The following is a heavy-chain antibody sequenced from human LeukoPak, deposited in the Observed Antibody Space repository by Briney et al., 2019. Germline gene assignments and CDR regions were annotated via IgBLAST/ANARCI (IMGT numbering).Heavy chain of an antibody. Sequence: SRGSLRPSCVASGFTFSYYDMHWVRQATGKGLEWVSAIAGDTFYPGSVKGRFTISRENAKNSLYLQMNSLRVEDTAVYYCARAPRGGKSRYFAHFDLWGRGTLVTVSS. V-gene: IGHV3-13*01. CDR3: ARAPRGGKSRYFAHFDL. D-gene: IGHD3-9*01. CDR2: IAGDT. J-gene: IGHJ2*01. CDR1: GFTFSYYD.